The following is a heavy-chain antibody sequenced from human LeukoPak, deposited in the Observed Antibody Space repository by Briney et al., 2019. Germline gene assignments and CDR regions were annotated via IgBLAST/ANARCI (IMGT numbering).Heavy chain of an antibody. D-gene: IGHD3/OR15-3a*01. Sequence: PGGSLRLSCAASGFTFSSYGMHWVRQAPGKGLEWVAFIRYDGSKKYYADSVKGRFTISRGNSKNTLYLQMNSLRAEDTAVYYCAKDWTAMPDYWGQGTLVTVSS. CDR3: AKDWTAMPDY. V-gene: IGHV3-30*02. CDR2: IRYDGSKK. J-gene: IGHJ4*02. CDR1: GFTFSSYG.